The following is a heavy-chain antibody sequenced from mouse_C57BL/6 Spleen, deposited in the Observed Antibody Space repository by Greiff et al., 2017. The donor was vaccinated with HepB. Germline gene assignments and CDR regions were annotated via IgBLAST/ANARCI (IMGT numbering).Heavy chain of an antibody. D-gene: IGHD2-3*01. J-gene: IGHJ4*01. CDR2: IHPNSGST. CDR1: GYTFTSYW. CDR3: ARSGWLLDLAMDY. V-gene: IGHV1-64*01. Sequence: VQLQQSGAELVKPGASVKLSCKASGYTFTSYWMHWVKQRPGQGLEWIGMIHPNSGSTNYNEKFKSKATLTVDKSSSTAYMQLSSLTSEDSAVYYCARSGWLLDLAMDYWGQGTSVTVSS.